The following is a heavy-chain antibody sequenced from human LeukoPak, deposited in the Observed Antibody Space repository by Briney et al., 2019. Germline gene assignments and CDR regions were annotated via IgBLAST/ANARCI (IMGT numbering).Heavy chain of an antibody. D-gene: IGHD2-2*01. J-gene: IGHJ4*02. V-gene: IGHV5-51*01. CDR3: ARGRGYCSSSSCYDFDY. Sequence: GESLKISCKGSGYSFTSYWIGWVRQMPGKGLEWMGIIYPGDSDTTYSPSFQGHVTISADKSSTTAYLQWSSLKASDTAMYYCARGRGYCSSSSCYDFDYWGQGTLVTVSS. CDR2: IYPGDSDT. CDR1: GYSFTSYW.